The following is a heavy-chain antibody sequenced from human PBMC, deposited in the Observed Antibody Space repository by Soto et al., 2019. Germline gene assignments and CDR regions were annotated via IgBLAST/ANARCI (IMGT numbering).Heavy chain of an antibody. CDR2: IYPGDSDT. V-gene: IGHV5-51*01. Sequence: PGESLKISCKTSGYSFISNWIAWVRKKPGKGLEWVAAIYPGDSDTRYSPSFQGQVTVSADKSITTAYLQWSSLKAPDSAVYYCARHRSYHYDSSGYNFDYWG. J-gene: IGHJ4*01. CDR1: GYSFISNW. D-gene: IGHD3-22*01. CDR3: ARHRSYHYDSSGYNFDY.